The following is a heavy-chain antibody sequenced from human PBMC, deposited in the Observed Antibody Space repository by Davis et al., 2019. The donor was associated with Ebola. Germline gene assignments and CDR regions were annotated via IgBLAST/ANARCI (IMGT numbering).Heavy chain of an antibody. CDR2: INHSGST. CDR3: ARGRYSYGYFDY. J-gene: IGHJ4*02. D-gene: IGHD5-18*01. CDR1: GGSISSYY. V-gene: IGHV4-34*01. Sequence: SETLSLTCTVSGGSISSYYWSWIRQPPGKGLEWIGEINHSGSTNYNPSLKSRVTISLDTSKNQFSLKLSSVTAADTAVYYCARGRYSYGYFDYWGQGTLVTVSP.